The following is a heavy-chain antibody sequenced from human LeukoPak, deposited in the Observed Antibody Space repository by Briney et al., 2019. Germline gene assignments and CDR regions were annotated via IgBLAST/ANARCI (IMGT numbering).Heavy chain of an antibody. CDR1: GYSFTSYW. CDR3: ARHGGAFDY. J-gene: IGHJ4*02. D-gene: IGHD4-17*01. V-gene: IGHV5-10-1*01. CDR2: IDPSDSYT. Sequence: NRGESLKISCKGSGYSFTSYWISWVRQMPGKGLEWMGRIDPSDSYTNYSPSFQGHVTISADKSISTAYLQWSSLKASDSAMYYCARHGGAFDYWGQGTLVTVSS.